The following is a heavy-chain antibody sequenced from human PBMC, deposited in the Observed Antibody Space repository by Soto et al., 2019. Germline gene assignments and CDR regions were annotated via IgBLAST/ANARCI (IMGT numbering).Heavy chain of an antibody. Sequence: PSETLSLTCTVSGGSISSGGYYWGWIRQHPGMGLEWIGSIYYSGSTYYNPSLKSRVTISLDTSKNQFSLKLSSVTAADTAVYYCARRGYSSSWYEKFDPWGQGTLVTVSS. CDR1: GGSISSGGYY. J-gene: IGHJ5*02. V-gene: IGHV4-39*01. CDR3: ARRGYSSSWYEKFDP. D-gene: IGHD6-13*01. CDR2: IYYSGST.